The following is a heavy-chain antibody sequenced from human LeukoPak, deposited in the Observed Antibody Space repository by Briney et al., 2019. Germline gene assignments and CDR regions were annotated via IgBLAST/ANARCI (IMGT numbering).Heavy chain of an antibody. D-gene: IGHD3-22*01. V-gene: IGHV6-1*01. CDR2: TYYRSTWYN. CDR3: ARDTAPDYYDSSGYQVGFDY. CDR1: GHSVSSNSVT. Sequence: SQTLSLTCAISGHSVSSNSVTWNWIRQSPSRGLEWLGRTYYRSTWYNDYAVSVKSRITINPDTSKNQFSLQLNSVTPEDTAVYYCARDTAPDYYDSSGYQVGFDYWGQGTLVTVSS. J-gene: IGHJ4*02.